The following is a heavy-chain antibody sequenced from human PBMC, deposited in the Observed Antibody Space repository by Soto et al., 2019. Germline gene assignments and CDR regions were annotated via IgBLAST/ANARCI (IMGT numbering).Heavy chain of an antibody. CDR3: ARREGDTMVRGVTPIREYYFDY. D-gene: IGHD3-10*01. CDR2: INHSGST. Sequence: SETLSLTCAVYGGSFSGYYWSWIRQPPGKGLEWIGEINHSGSTNYNPSLKSRVTISVDTSKNQFSLKLSSVTAADTAVYYCARREGDTMVRGVTPIREYYFDYWGQGTLVTVSS. CDR1: GGSFSGYY. J-gene: IGHJ4*02. V-gene: IGHV4-34*01.